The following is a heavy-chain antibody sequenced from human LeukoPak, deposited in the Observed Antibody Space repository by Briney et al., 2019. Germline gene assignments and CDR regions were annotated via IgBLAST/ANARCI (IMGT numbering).Heavy chain of an antibody. CDR3: ARKDGNSGYVSSGYFDY. CDR2: ISSSGSTI. D-gene: IGHD5-12*01. Sequence: PGGSLRLSCAASEFVFSDYYMSWIRQAPGKGLEWVSYISSSGSTIYYADSVKGRFTISRDNAKNSLYLQMNSLRAEDTAVYYCARKDGNSGYVSSGYFDYWGQGTLVTVSS. J-gene: IGHJ4*02. CDR1: EFVFSDYY. V-gene: IGHV3-11*01.